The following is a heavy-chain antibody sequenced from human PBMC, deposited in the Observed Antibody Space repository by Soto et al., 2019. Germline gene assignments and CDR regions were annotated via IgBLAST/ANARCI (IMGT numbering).Heavy chain of an antibody. D-gene: IGHD6-13*01. Sequence: QVQLVQSGAEVKKPGSSVKVSCKASGGTFSSYAISWVRQAPGQGLEWMGGSIPISGTANYAQKFQGRVTITSNKSASTSKMELGRIRSKDTAVYECARSKGSGSSLDIYSDYCYEMDTWGEGTTVTVSP. J-gene: IGHJ6*04. CDR3: ARSKGSGSSLDIYSDYCYEMDT. V-gene: IGHV1-69*06. CDR1: GGTFSSYA. CDR2: SIPISGTA.